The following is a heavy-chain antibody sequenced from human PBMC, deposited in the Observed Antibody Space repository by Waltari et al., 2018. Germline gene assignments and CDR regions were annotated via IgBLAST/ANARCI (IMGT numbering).Heavy chain of an antibody. CDR1: GFTFDHYA. Sequence: EVQLVESGGGLVQPGRSLRLSCAASGFTFDHYAMHWFRQAPGKGLEWVSGISWNSGSIGYADSVKGRFTISRDNAKNSLYLQMNSLRAEDTALYYCAKDMGYSSYPFDIWGQGTMVTVSS. CDR2: ISWNSGSI. J-gene: IGHJ3*02. CDR3: AKDMGYSSYPFDI. D-gene: IGHD6-13*01. V-gene: IGHV3-9*01.